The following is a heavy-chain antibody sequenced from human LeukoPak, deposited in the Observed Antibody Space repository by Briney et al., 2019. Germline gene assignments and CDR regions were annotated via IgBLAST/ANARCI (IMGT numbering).Heavy chain of an antibody. CDR1: GFSFDDYG. Sequence: GGSLRLSCAASGFSFDDYGLTWVRQAPGKGLEWVSGINWNGDSTDYADSVKGRFTISRDNAKNSLYLQMNSLRAEDTALYYCARPAPYDSSSFDYWGQGTLVTVSS. CDR2: INWNGDST. V-gene: IGHV3-20*04. J-gene: IGHJ4*02. CDR3: ARPAPYDSSSFDY. D-gene: IGHD3-22*01.